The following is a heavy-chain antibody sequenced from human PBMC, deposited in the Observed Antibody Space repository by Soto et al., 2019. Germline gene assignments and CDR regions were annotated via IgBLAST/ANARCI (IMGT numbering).Heavy chain of an antibody. Sequence: QVQLVESGGGVVQPGRSLRLSCAASGFTFSSYAMHWVRQAPGKGREWVTVISYDGSNKYYAESVKGRFTISRDNSKNTLYLQMNSLRAEDTAGYYCARDRTDRAAWCDYWGHGTLVTISS. CDR2: ISYDGSNK. CDR3: ARDRTDRAAWCDY. V-gene: IGHV3-30-3*01. CDR1: GFTFSSYA. J-gene: IGHJ4*01. D-gene: IGHD2-8*02.